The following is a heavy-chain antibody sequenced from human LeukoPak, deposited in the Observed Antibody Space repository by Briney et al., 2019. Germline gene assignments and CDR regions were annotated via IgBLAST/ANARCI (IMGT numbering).Heavy chain of an antibody. CDR3: TKDFLIDPL. CDR1: GFSFSSSG. Sequence: GGSLRLSCAASGFSFSSSGMNWIRQAPGKGLEWVAFIGTDTRTTHYGDSVKGRFTISRDNAKDSLYLQMDSLRAEDTALYYCTKDFLIDPLWGQGTLVTVSS. V-gene: IGHV3-48*01. CDR2: IGTDTRTT. D-gene: IGHD2/OR15-2a*01. J-gene: IGHJ4*02.